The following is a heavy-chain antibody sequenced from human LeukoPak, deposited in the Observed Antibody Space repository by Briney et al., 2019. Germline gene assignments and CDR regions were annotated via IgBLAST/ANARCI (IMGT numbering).Heavy chain of an antibody. CDR1: GCSLSTSGVG. D-gene: IGHD3-3*01. CDR3: AHSLLYGFWSGAYFDY. CDR2: IYWNDDN. J-gene: IGHJ4*02. V-gene: IGHV2-5*01. Sequence: GPRLVNPTQTLTLTCAFSGCSLSTSGVGVGWIRQPPRKALERLAPIYWNDDNRYSPSLKSRLTITKDTSKNQVVLTMTNMDPVETATYYCAHSLLYGFWSGAYFDYWGQGTLVTVSS.